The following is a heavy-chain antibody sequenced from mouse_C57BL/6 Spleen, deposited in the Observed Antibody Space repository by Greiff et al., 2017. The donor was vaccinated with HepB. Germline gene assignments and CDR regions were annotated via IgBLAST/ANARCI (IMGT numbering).Heavy chain of an antibody. J-gene: IGHJ1*03. CDR1: GYTFTSYW. V-gene: IGHV1-59*01. CDR3: ARGGYDYDQYFDV. D-gene: IGHD2-4*01. CDR2: IDPSDSYT. Sequence: QVQLKQPGAELVRPGTSVKLSCKASGYTFTSYWMHWVKQRPGQGLEWIGVIDPSDSYTNYNQKFKGKATLTVDTSSSTAYMQLSSLTSEDSAVYYCARGGYDYDQYFDVWGTGTTVTVSS.